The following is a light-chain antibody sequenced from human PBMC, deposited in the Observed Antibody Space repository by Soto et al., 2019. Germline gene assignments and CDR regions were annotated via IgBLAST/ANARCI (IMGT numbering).Light chain of an antibody. J-gene: IGKJ5*01. CDR3: QQRSTWPT. CDR2: DAS. V-gene: IGKV3-11*01. CDR1: QTVDSY. Sequence: EIVLTQSPATLSLSPGERATLSCRASQTVDSYLAWYQQKPGQAPRLLIYDASNRATGIPARFMGSGSGTDFTLTISSLDPEDFAIYYCQQRSTWPTFGQGTRLEI.